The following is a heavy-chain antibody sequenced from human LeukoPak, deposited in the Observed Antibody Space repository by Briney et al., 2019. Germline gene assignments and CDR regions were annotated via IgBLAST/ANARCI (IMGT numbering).Heavy chain of an antibody. CDR2: IHHDGTT. J-gene: IGHJ1*01. V-gene: IGHV4-4*02. CDR3: ARDYANYYFQY. D-gene: IGHD4/OR15-4a*01. Sequence: PSGTLSLTCTVSRGSISSSNWWSWVRQPPGKGLEWIGEIHHDGTTNYNPSLKSRVTMSVDKSKNQFSLRLSSVTAADTAVYFCARDYANYYFQYWGQGTLVTVSS. CDR1: RGSISSSNW.